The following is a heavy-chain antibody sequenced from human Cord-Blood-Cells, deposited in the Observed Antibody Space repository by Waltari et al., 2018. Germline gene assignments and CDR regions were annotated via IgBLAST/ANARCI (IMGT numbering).Heavy chain of an antibody. CDR3: ARTTLGASYDYIWGSYRPDAFDI. Sequence: QVQLQESGPGLVKPSETLSLTCTVSGGSVSSGSYYWSWIRQPPGKGLAWIGYIYYSGSTNYNPSLKSRVTISVDTSKNQFSLKLSSVTAADTAVYYCARTTLGASYDYIWGSYRPDAFDIWGQGTMVTVSS. CDR1: GGSVSSGSYY. V-gene: IGHV4-61*01. J-gene: IGHJ3*02. D-gene: IGHD3-16*02. CDR2: IYYSGST.